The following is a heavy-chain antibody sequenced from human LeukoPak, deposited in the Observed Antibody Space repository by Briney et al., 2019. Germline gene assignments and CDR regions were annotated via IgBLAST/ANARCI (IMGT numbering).Heavy chain of an antibody. V-gene: IGHV1-46*03. D-gene: IGHD2-2*01. J-gene: IGHJ4*02. CDR1: GYTFTSYY. Sequence: ASVKVSCKASGYTFTSYYMHWVRQAPGQGLEWMGIINPSGGSTSYAQKFQGRVTMTRDTSTSTVYMELSSLRSEDTAVYYCAGGWYCSSTSCSEPHYWGQGTLVTVSS. CDR3: AGGWYCSSTSCSEPHY. CDR2: INPSGGST.